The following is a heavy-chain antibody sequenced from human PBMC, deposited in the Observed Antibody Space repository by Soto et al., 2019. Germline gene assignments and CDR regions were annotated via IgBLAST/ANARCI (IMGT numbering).Heavy chain of an antibody. CDR2: MSYDGTTK. CDR3: AREALWSRYFDY. D-gene: IGHD2-21*01. J-gene: IGHJ4*02. CDR1: VFIFSNYV. Sequence: QVQLVESGGGVVQPGRSLRLSCAVSVFIFSNYVMYWVRQAPGKGLEWVAFMSYDGTTKYYADSVKGRFTISRDNSKNTLYLQMNNLRPEDTGVYYCAREALWSRYFDYWGQGTLVTVSS. V-gene: IGHV3-30-3*01.